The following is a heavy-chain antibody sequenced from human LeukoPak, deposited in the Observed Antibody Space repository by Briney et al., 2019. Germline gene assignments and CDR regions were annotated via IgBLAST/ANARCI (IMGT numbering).Heavy chain of an antibody. V-gene: IGHV3-23*01. CDR1: GFTFSSYA. CDR3: AKGDYGDYEWYYYYGMDV. Sequence: GGSLRLSRAASGFTFSSYAMSWVRQAPGKGLEWVSAISGSGGSTYYADSVKGRFTISRDNSKNTLYLQMNSLRAEDTAVYYCAKGDYGDYEWYYYYGMDVWGQGTTVTVSS. D-gene: IGHD4-17*01. J-gene: IGHJ6*02. CDR2: ISGSGGST.